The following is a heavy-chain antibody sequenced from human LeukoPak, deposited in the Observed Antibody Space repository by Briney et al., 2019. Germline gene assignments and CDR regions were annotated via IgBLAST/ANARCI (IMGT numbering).Heavy chain of an antibody. Sequence: GGSLRLSCAASGFTFSSYSMNWVRQAPGKGLEWVSSITRSSIYMYYADSVTGRFTISRDNARKSLYLQMNSLRAEDTAVYYCARPQDFGLTGMNAFDIWGQGTMVTVSS. CDR3: ARPQDFGLTGMNAFDI. J-gene: IGHJ3*02. CDR2: ITRSSIYM. V-gene: IGHV3-21*01. D-gene: IGHD7-27*01. CDR1: GFTFSSYS.